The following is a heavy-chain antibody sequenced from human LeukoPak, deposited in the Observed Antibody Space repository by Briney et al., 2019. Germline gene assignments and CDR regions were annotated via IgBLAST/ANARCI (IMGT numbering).Heavy chain of an antibody. CDR2: ISYDGSNK. CDR1: GFTFSSYA. D-gene: IGHD3-22*01. Sequence: GGSLRLSCAASGFTFSSYAMHWVRQAPGKGLEWVAVISYDGSNKYYADSVKGRFTISRDNAKNSLYLQMNSLRAEDTALYYCAKEANLTYYYDSSGFCDWGQGTLVTVSS. V-gene: IGHV3-30-3*01. J-gene: IGHJ4*02. CDR3: AKEANLTYYYDSSGFCD.